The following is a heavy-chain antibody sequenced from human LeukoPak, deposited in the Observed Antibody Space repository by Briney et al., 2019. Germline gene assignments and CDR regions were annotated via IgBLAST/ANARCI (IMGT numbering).Heavy chain of an antibody. CDR1: GFTFTNYW. Sequence: GGSLRLFCPASGFTFTNYWMSWVRRAPGKELEWVANINQDGSQEYYLDSVKGRFTISRDNAENSLYLQMHNLGADDTAVYYCARDLWPDSSVSGYYDYWDQGMLVTVS. V-gene: IGHV3-7*01. CDR3: ARDLWPDSSVSGYYDY. CDR2: INQDGSQE. J-gene: IGHJ4*02. D-gene: IGHD2/OR15-2a*01.